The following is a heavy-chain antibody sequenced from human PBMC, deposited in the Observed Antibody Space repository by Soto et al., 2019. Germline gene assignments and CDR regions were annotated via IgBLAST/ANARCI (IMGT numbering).Heavy chain of an antibody. CDR3: AGERNYDFWSGYSSYGMDV. CDR2: INSSGGSP. Sequence: QVQLIQSGAEVRKPGASVKVSCKASGDSFTNYYFHWVRQAPGQSLEWMGIINSSGGSPTYAPKFLGRVTMTRDTSTSTVYMELSSLKSEVTAVYYCAGERNYDFWSGYSSYGMDVWGQGTTVSVSS. J-gene: IGHJ6*02. D-gene: IGHD3-3*01. V-gene: IGHV1-46*01. CDR1: GDSFTNYY.